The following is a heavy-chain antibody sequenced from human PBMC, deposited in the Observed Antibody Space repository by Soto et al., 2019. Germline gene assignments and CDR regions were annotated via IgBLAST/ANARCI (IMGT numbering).Heavy chain of an antibody. D-gene: IGHD3-9*01. J-gene: IGHJ4*02. CDR3: ARREGLATISYYFDF. Sequence: PSETLSLTCTVSGGSISSGGYYWSWIRQHPGKGLEWIGYIYYSGSTYYNPSLRSRVTISLDTSKNQFSLKLNSVTAADSAVYYCARREGLATISYYFDFWGPGALVTVSS. CDR2: IYYSGST. CDR1: GGSISSGGYY. V-gene: IGHV4-31*03.